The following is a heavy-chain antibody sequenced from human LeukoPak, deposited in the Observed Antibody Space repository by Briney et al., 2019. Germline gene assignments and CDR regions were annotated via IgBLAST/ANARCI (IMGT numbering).Heavy chain of an antibody. J-gene: IGHJ5*02. D-gene: IGHD2-15*01. CDR1: GYTLTELS. Sequence: ASVKVSCKVSGYTLTELSMHWVRQAPGKGLEWMRGFDPEDGETIYAQKFQGRVTMTEDTSTDTAYMELSSLRSEDTAVYYCATTSGYCSGGSCYWFEPWGQGTLVTVSS. CDR3: ATTSGYCSGGSCYWFEP. CDR2: FDPEDGET. V-gene: IGHV1-24*01.